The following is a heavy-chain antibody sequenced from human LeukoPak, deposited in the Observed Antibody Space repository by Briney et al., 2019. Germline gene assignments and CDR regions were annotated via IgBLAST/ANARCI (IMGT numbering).Heavy chain of an antibody. CDR3: ARDRIAVAGFGFDY. Sequence: PSETLSLTCAVSGYSISSGYYWGWIRQTPGKGLEGIGSIYHSGSTYYNPSLKSRVTISVDTSKNQFSLKLSSVTAADTAVYYCARDRIAVAGFGFDYWGQGTLVTVSS. D-gene: IGHD6-19*01. CDR2: IYHSGST. CDR1: GYSISSGYY. V-gene: IGHV4-38-2*02. J-gene: IGHJ4*02.